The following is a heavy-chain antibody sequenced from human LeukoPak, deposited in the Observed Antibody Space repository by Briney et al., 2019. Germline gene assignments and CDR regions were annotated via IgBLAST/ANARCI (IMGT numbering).Heavy chain of an antibody. J-gene: IGHJ4*02. CDR3: ARGSPHLADAFDI. V-gene: IGHV3-23*01. CDR2: ISGSGGST. Sequence: PGGSLRLSCAASGFTFSSYAMSWVRQAPGKGLEWVSAISGSGGSTYYADSVKGRFSISRDNSKNTLYIQMNSLRAEDTAVYYCARGSPHLADAFDIWGQGTLVTVSS. D-gene: IGHD3-16*01. CDR1: GFTFSSYA.